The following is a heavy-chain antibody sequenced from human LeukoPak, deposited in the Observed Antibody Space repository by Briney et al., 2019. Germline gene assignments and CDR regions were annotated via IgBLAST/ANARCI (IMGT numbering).Heavy chain of an antibody. CDR1: GFTFSNYW. Sequence: GGSLRLSCAASGFTFSNYWMSWVRQAPGKGLEWVANIKPGGNEKYYVDSVKGRFTISRDNAKNSVYLQMNSLRAEDTAVYYCARGGGTYGFDPWGQGTLVTVSS. CDR2: IKPGGNEK. J-gene: IGHJ5*02. V-gene: IGHV3-7*01. CDR3: ARGGGTYGFDP. D-gene: IGHD1-26*01.